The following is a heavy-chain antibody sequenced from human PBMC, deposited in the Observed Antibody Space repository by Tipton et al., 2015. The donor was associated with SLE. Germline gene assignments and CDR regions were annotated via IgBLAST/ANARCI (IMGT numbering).Heavy chain of an antibody. Sequence: QSGAEVKKPGASVKVSCKASGFTFTTYGLSWVRQAPGHGLEWMGIINPSGGSTIYAQKFQGRVTMTRDTSTSTVYMELSSLRSEDTAVYYGARGRLLEWSLLDYYGMDVWGQGTTVTVSS. D-gene: IGHD3-3*01. CDR3: ARGRLLEWSLLDYYGMDV. J-gene: IGHJ6*02. V-gene: IGHV1-46*01. CDR1: GFTFTTYG. CDR2: INPSGGST.